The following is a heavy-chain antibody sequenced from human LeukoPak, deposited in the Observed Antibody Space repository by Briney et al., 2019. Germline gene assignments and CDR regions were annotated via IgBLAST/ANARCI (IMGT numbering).Heavy chain of an antibody. CDR3: ARERSTTEFDY. Sequence: GASVKVSCKASGYTFTGYYMHWVRQAPGQGLEWMGWINPNSGGTNYAQKFQGRVTMTRDTSTSTAYMELRSLRSDDTAVYYCARERSTTEFDYWGQGTLVTVSS. V-gene: IGHV1-2*02. CDR2: INPNSGGT. J-gene: IGHJ4*02. D-gene: IGHD4-17*01. CDR1: GYTFTGYY.